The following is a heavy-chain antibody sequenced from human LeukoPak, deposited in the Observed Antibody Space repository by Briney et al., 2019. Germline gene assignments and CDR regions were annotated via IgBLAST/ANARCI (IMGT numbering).Heavy chain of an antibody. CDR2: IYPGDFDT. CDR1: GYTFTNYY. J-gene: IGHJ5*02. V-gene: IGHV5-51*01. Sequence: GESLKISCKGSGYTFTNYYIAWVRQMPGKGLEWMGIIYPGDFDTRYSPSFQGQVTISADKSISTAYLQWSSLTASDTAIYYCARLVADNWFDPWGQGTLVTVSS. CDR3: ARLVADNWFDP. D-gene: IGHD2-15*01.